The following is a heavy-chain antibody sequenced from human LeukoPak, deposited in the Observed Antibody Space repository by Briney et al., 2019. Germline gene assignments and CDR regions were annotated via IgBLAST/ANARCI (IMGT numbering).Heavy chain of an antibody. CDR1: GFTFSTFA. CDR3: AKEVPGPGWYTVDY. D-gene: IGHD6-19*01. Sequence: PGGSLTLSCAASGFTFSTFALSWFRQAPGKGLEWVSAISSVSRTYYAGSVKGRFAISRDNSENTLLLHMSSLRFEDTAIYYCAKEVPGPGWYTVDYWGQGTLVTVSS. J-gene: IGHJ4*02. V-gene: IGHV3-23*01. CDR2: ISSVSRT.